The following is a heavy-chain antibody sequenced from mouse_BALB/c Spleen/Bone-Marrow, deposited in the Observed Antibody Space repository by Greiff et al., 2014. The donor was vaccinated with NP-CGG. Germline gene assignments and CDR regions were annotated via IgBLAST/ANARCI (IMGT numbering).Heavy chain of an antibody. CDR1: GYTFTSYW. J-gene: IGHJ2*01. CDR3: ARSGNYYFDY. Sequence: VKLMESGAELVKPGASVKLSCKASGYTFTSYWMHWVKQRPGQGLEWIGEINPSNGRTNYNEKFKNKATLTVDKSSSTAYMQLSSLTSEDSAVYYCARSGNYYFDYWGQGTTLTVSS. CDR2: INPSNGRT. V-gene: IGHV1S81*02. D-gene: IGHD2-1*01.